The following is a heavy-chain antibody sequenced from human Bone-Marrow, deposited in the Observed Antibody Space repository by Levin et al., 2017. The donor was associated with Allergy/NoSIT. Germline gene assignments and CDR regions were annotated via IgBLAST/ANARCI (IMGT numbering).Heavy chain of an antibody. D-gene: IGHD5-12*01. J-gene: IGHJ4*02. V-gene: IGHV1-8*01. CDR3: ARGELGCGYLFDY. Sequence: GASVKVSCKTSGYTFTSFDINWVRQATGQGLEWMGWMYPNSDNAGYAQKFQGRVTMTRNTSISTAYMELSSLRSEDTAIYYCARGELGCGYLFDYWGQGTLVTVSS. CDR2: MYPNSDNA. CDR1: GYTFTSFD.